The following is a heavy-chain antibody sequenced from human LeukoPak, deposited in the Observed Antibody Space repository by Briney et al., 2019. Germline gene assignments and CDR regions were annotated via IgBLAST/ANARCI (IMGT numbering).Heavy chain of an antibody. J-gene: IGHJ6*03. Sequence: SETLSLTCSVSGGSITNYFWSWIRQPAGKGLEWPGRIYSSGGTNYNLSLKSRVTMSVDTSKNQFSLKLSSVTAADTAVYYCARGVYSTMDVWGKGTTVTVSS. CDR3: ARGVYSTMDV. CDR1: GGSITNYF. V-gene: IGHV4-4*07. CDR2: IYSSGGT. D-gene: IGHD6-13*01.